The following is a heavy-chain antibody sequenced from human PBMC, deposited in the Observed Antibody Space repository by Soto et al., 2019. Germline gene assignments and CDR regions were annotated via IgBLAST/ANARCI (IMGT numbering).Heavy chain of an antibody. CDR1: GGSISSGYYY. Sequence: PSETLSLTCTVSGGSISSGYYYWSWIRQPPGKGLEWIGEIYHSGNTNYNPSLKSRVTISVDMSKNQFSLKLSSVTAADTAIYYCARLHSSRINWFDPWGQGTLVTVSS. V-gene: IGHV4-39*07. D-gene: IGHD2-15*01. CDR2: IYHSGNT. CDR3: ARLHSSRINWFDP. J-gene: IGHJ5*02.